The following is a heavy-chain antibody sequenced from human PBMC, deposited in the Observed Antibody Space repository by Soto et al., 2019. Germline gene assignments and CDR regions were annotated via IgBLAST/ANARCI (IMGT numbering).Heavy chain of an antibody. J-gene: IGHJ6*02. CDR2: LSSDGSNN. Sequence: VESGGGVVQPGGSLRLSRAARGFALSPYTIHWVRQAPGKGLEWVAGLSSDGSNNFYPDSVKGRITISRDNSKTTVHLQINNLRPEDTAIYYCAKDAEMHATRLLSYFALDLWGRGTTVTVSS. V-gene: IGHV3-30-3*01. CDR3: AKDAEMHATRLLSYFALDL. D-gene: IGHD3-10*01. CDR1: GFALSPYT.